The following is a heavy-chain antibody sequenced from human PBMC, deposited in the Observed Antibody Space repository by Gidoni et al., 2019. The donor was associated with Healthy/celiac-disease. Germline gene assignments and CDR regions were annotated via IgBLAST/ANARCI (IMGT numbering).Heavy chain of an antibody. J-gene: IGHJ4*02. V-gene: IGHV3-21*01. CDR3: ARDGAYCGGDCYSGAR. Sequence: EVQLVESGGGLVKPGGSLRLSCAASGITFSSYSMNWVRQAPGKGLEWVSSISSSSSYIYYADSVKGRFTISRDNAKNSLYLQMNSLRAEDTAVYYCARDGAYCGGDCYSGARWGQGTLVTVSS. CDR1: GITFSSYS. D-gene: IGHD2-21*02. CDR2: ISSSSSYI.